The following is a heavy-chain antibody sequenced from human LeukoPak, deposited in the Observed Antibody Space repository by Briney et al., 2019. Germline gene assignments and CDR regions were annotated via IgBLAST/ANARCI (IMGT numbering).Heavy chain of an antibody. Sequence: ASVKVSCKASGYTFTSYYMHWVRQAPGQGLEWMGIINPSGGSTSYAQKFQGRVTMTRDMSTGTVYMELSSLRSEDTAVYYCARGFGPERYYYDSSGYYRGSAFDIWGQGTMVTVSS. V-gene: IGHV1-46*01. J-gene: IGHJ3*02. CDR3: ARGFGPERYYYDSSGYYRGSAFDI. CDR1: GYTFTSYY. D-gene: IGHD3-22*01. CDR2: INPSGGST.